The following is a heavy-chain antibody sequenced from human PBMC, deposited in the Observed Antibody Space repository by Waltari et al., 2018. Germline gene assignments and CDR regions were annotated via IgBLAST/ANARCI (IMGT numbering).Heavy chain of an antibody. V-gene: IGHV1-69*02. CDR1: GGTFTSAS. D-gene: IGHD3-10*01. CDR3: AGGDGYYYYHKMDV. J-gene: IGHJ6*02. CDR2: EMAGMGVT. Sequence: QVQLVQSGAEAKKPGSSVRVSCRASGGTFTSASVNWVRQAPGQGLEWRGREMAGMGVTKYEVKFQDRITRPADQSTSTVYMKVNSLRSDETAGYYGAGGDGYYYYHKMDVWGQGTTVTVSS.